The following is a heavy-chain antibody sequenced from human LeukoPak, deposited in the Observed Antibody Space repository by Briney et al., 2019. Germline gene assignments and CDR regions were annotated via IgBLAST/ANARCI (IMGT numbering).Heavy chain of an antibody. CDR3: ARRKDYYDSSGYYRAVDY. CDR1: GGSFSGYY. CDR2: INHSGST. Sequence: SETLSLTCAVYGGSFSGYYWSWIRQPPGKGLEWIGEINHSGSTNYNPSLKSRVTISVDTSKNQFSLKLSSVTAADTAVYYCARRKDYYDSSGYYRAVDYWGQGTLVTVSS. V-gene: IGHV4-34*01. D-gene: IGHD3-22*01. J-gene: IGHJ4*02.